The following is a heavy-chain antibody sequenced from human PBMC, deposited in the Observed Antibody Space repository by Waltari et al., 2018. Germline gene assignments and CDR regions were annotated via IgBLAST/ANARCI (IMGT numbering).Heavy chain of an antibody. CDR1: GGTFSRYA. D-gene: IGHD2-21*01. Sequence: QVQLVQSGAEVKKPGSSVKVSCKASGGTFSRYAISWVRQAPGQGLEWMGGIIPIFGAANDAQKFQGRVTLTADESTSTAYMELSSLRSEDTAVYYCARATSEAPDLGGPFDYWGQGTLVTVSS. CDR2: IIPIFGAA. CDR3: ARATSEAPDLGGPFDY. J-gene: IGHJ4*02. V-gene: IGHV1-69*01.